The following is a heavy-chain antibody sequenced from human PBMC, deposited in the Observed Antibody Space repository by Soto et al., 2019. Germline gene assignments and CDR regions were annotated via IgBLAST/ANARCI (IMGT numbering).Heavy chain of an antibody. J-gene: IGHJ4*02. Sequence: EVQLVESGGGLVKPGGSLRLSCAASGFTFSSYSMNWVRQAPGKGLEWVSSISSSSSYIYYADSVKGRFTISRDNAKNSLYLQMNSLRAEDTAVYYCARGTVLRYFDWTPSDYWGQGTLVTVSS. CDR3: ARGTVLRYFDWTPSDY. V-gene: IGHV3-21*01. CDR2: ISSSSSYI. CDR1: GFTFSSYS. D-gene: IGHD3-9*01.